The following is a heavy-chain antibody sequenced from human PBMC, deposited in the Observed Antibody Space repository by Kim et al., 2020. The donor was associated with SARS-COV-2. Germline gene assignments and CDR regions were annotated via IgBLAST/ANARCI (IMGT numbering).Heavy chain of an antibody. CDR2: ISYDGSNK. CDR1: GFTFSSYA. J-gene: IGHJ4*02. CDR3: ARDTYYDFWSGYYTRSYFDY. D-gene: IGHD3-3*01. V-gene: IGHV3-30-3*01. Sequence: GGSLRLSCAASGFTFSSYAMHWVRQAPCKGLELVAVISYDGSNKYYADSVQGRFTISRDNSTNTLYLQMNSLRAEDTAVYYCARDTYYDFWSGYYTRSYFDYWGQGTLVSVSS.